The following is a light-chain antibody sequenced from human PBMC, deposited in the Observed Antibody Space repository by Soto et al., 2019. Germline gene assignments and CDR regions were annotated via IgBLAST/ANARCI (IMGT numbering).Light chain of an antibody. J-gene: IGLJ2*01. V-gene: IGLV2-14*01. CDR3: SSYTSSSTLVV. Sequence: QSALTQPASVSGSPGQSITISCTGTSSDVGGYNHVSWYQQHPGKAPKLMIYDVSNRPSGVSNRFSGSKSGNTASLTISGRQAEDEADYYCSSYTSSSTLVVFGGGTQLTVL. CDR1: SSDVGGYNH. CDR2: DVS.